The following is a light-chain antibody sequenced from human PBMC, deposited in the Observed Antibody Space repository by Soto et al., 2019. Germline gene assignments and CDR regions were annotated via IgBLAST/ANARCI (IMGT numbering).Light chain of an antibody. CDR2: WAS. Sequence: DIVMTQSPDSLAVSLGERATINCKSSQSVLYSSNNKNYLAWYQQKPGQPPKLLIYWASTRESGVADRFSGSGAGTDFTLTISSLQAEDVAVYYCHQYYSTPWTFGKGTKVEIK. J-gene: IGKJ1*01. CDR1: QSVLYSSNNKNY. CDR3: HQYYSTPWT. V-gene: IGKV4-1*01.